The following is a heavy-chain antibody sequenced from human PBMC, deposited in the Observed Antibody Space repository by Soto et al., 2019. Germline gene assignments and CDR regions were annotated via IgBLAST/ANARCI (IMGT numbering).Heavy chain of an antibody. J-gene: IGHJ4*02. CDR2: IKNKANSYTT. CDR3: TRFALVGATGGRYFDY. Sequence: VQLVESGGGLVQPGGSLRLSCAASGFIFSDHYMDWVRQAQGKGLEWVGRIKNKANSYTTEYAASVKGRFTISRDDSKNSLYLQKNSLQTEDTAVYYCTRFALVGATGGRYFDYWGQGTLLTVSS. D-gene: IGHD1-26*01. CDR1: GFIFSDHY. V-gene: IGHV3-72*01.